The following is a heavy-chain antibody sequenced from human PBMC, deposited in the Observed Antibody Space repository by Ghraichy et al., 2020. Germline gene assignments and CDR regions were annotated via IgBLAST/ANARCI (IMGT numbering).Heavy chain of an antibody. CDR3: AREKEYSYGYFYFYYMDV. CDR1: GGSISSYY. J-gene: IGHJ6*03. V-gene: IGHV4-4*07. Sequence: SQTLSLTCTVSGGSISSYYWSWIRQPAGKGLEWIGRIYTSGSTNYNPSLKSRVNMSVDTSKNQFSLKLSSVTAADTAVYYCAREKEYSYGYFYFYYMDVWGKGTTVTVSS. D-gene: IGHD5-18*01. CDR2: IYTSGST.